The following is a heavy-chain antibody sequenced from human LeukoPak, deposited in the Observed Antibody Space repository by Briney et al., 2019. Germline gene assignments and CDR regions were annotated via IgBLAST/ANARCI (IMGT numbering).Heavy chain of an antibody. V-gene: IGHV3-23*01. CDR1: GFTFSSYA. CDR2: ISGSGGST. D-gene: IGHD3-10*01. J-gene: IGHJ6*02. CDR3: ARDGTTMVRGAGSPLDYYYYGMDV. Sequence: GGSLRLSCAASGFTFSSYAMSWVRQAPGKGLEWVSAISGSGGSTYYADSVKGRFTISRDNSKNTLYLQMNSLRAEDTAVYYCARDGTTMVRGAGSPLDYYYYGMDVWGQGTTVTVSS.